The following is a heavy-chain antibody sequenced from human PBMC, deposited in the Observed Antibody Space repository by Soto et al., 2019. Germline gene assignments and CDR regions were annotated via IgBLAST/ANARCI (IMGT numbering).Heavy chain of an antibody. CDR3: ARQPAVRVLLFDA. D-gene: IGHD2-2*01. J-gene: IGHJ5*02. Sequence: GGPLRLSSPTSGVTLRQYFMSWVRQASGKGLEWVSDISSSRSYTNYADSVKGRFTISGENAKNSLYLQVNSLRAEYTAVYYWARQPAVRVLLFDAWGQGT. V-gene: IGHV3-11*06. CDR2: ISSSRSYT. CDR1: GVTLRQYF.